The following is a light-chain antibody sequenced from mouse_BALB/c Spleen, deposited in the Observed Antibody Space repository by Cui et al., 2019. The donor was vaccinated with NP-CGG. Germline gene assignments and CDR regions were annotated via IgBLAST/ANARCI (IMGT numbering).Light chain of an antibody. Sequence: QAVVTQESALTTSPGETVTLTCRSSTGPVTTSNYANWVQEKPDHLFTGLIGGTNNRTPGVPARFSGSLIGDKAALTITGAQNEDEAIYFCALWYSNHWVFGGGTKLTVL. CDR3: ALWYSNHWV. CDR1: TGPVTTSNY. V-gene: IGLV1*01. J-gene: IGLJ1*01. CDR2: GTN.